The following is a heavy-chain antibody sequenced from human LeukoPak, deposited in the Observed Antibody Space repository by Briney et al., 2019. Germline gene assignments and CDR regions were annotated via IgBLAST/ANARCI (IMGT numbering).Heavy chain of an antibody. Sequence: SETLSLTCTVSGGSIGSYYWSWIRQPAGKGLEWIGRLYTSGTTNYNPSLKSRVTMSVDTSKNQFSLKLSSVTAADTAVYYCAREGSRRDAFDIWGQGTMVTVSS. CDR1: GGSIGSYY. CDR2: LYTSGTT. V-gene: IGHV4-4*07. J-gene: IGHJ3*02. CDR3: AREGSRRDAFDI.